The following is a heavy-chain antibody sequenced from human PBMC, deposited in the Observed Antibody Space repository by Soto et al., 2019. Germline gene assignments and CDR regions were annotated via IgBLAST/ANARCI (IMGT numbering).Heavy chain of an antibody. Sequence: ASVKVSCKASGYTFTSYDINWVRQATGQGLEWMGWMNPNSGNTGYAQKFQGRATMTRNTSISTAYMELSSLRSEDTAVYYCASGAVIKLRFLEWLRYWFDPWGQGTLVTVSS. J-gene: IGHJ5*02. CDR3: ASGAVIKLRFLEWLRYWFDP. D-gene: IGHD3-3*01. V-gene: IGHV1-8*01. CDR1: GYTFTSYD. CDR2: MNPNSGNT.